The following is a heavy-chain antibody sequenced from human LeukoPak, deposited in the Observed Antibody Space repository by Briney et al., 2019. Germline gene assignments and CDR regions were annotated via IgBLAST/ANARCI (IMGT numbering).Heavy chain of an antibody. D-gene: IGHD6-13*01. J-gene: IGHJ4*02. CDR2: INHSGST. Sequence: SETLSLTCAVYGGSFSGYYWSWIRQPPGKGMEWIGEINHSGSTNYNPSLKSRVTISVDTSKNQFSLKLSSVTAADTAVYYCVVSSSWYVRDVDYWGQGTLVTASS. V-gene: IGHV4-34*01. CDR3: VVSSSWYVRDVDY. CDR1: GGSFSGYY.